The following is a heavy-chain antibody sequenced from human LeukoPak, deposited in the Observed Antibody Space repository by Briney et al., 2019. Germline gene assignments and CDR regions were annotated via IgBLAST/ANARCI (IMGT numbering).Heavy chain of an antibody. CDR2: ISSSGSTI. CDR3: ARASTIFGVVNPAFDY. CDR1: GFTFSSYE. V-gene: IGHV3-48*03. D-gene: IGHD3-3*01. J-gene: IGHJ4*02. Sequence: GGSLRLSCAASGFTFSSYEMNWVRQAPGKGLEWVSYISSSGSTIYYADSVKGRFTISGDNAKNSLYLQMNSLRAGDTAVYYCARASTIFGVVNPAFDYWGQGTLVTVSS.